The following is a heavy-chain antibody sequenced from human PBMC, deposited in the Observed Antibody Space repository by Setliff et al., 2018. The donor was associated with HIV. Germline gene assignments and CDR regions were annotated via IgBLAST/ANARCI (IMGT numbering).Heavy chain of an antibody. D-gene: IGHD3-3*01. V-gene: IGHV3-21*01. J-gene: IGHJ4*02. CDR3: ARDVSWRVRTYIDY. CDR1: GFTFTDYT. CDR2: ITGSGRTT. Sequence: GGSLRLSCAASGFTFTDYTMNWVRQAPGKGLEWVSAITGSGRTTYYADSVKGRFTISRDNAKNSLYLQMNSLTAEDTAVYYCARDVSWRVRTYIDYWGQGALVTVSS.